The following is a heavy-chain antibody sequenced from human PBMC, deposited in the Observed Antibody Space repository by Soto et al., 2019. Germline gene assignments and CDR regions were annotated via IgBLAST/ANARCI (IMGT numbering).Heavy chain of an antibody. V-gene: IGHV3-23*01. Sequence: VGSLRLSCAASGFNFGSYAMGWVRQAPGKGLEWVSGVSGSGGSPYYADSVKGRLTISKDKSKNTLYLDLNNLRPEDTAVYFCVKGKESGYRGAFDSWGQGTMVTVSS. CDR3: VKGKESGYRGAFDS. J-gene: IGHJ4*02. CDR1: GFNFGSYA. D-gene: IGHD5-18*01. CDR2: VSGSGGSP.